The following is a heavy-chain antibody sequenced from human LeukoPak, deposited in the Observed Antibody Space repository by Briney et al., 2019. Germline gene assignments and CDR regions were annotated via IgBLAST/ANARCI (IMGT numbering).Heavy chain of an antibody. CDR1: GYTFTSYG. D-gene: IGHD2-2*01. CDR2: ISAYNGNT. J-gene: IGHJ3*02. CDR3: ARVRSALTIVVVPAAMEASDAFDI. V-gene: IGHV1-18*04. Sequence: SVKVSCKASGYTFTSYGISWVRQAPGQGLEWMGWISAYNGNTNYAQKLQGRVTMTTDTSTSTAYMELRSLRSDDTAVYYCARVRSALTIVVVPAAMEASDAFDIWGQGTMATVSS.